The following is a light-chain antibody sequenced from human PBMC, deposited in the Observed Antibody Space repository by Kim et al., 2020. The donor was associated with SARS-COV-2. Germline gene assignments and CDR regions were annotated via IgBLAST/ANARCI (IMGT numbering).Light chain of an antibody. V-gene: IGKV1-16*02. J-gene: IGKJ4*01. CDR1: QCINNH. CDR3: QQYSVYPLT. Sequence: SSIADTVTITCPATQCINNHLALFQQKPGKSPQSLIYASSTLLSVVPSKFSGSGFGTDFTLTISSLQPEDFATYYCQQYSVYPLTFGGGTKVDIK. CDR2: ASS.